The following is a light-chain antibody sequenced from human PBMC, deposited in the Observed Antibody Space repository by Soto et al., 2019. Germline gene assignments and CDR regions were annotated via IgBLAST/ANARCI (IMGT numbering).Light chain of an antibody. CDR3: AAWDDSLNGEVV. CDR1: SDSVSTSSY. CDR2: NTN. J-gene: IGLJ2*01. V-gene: IGLV8-61*01. Sequence: QTVVTQEPSLSVSPGGTVTLTCGLSSDSVSTSSYPSWYQQTPGQTPRTLIYNTNTRSSGVPDRFSGSILGNKAVLTITGAQADDESDYYCAAWDDSLNGEVVFGGGTKLTVL.